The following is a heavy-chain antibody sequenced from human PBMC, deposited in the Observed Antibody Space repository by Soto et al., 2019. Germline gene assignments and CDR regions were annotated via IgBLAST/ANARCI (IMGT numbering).Heavy chain of an antibody. CDR3: ARMKGGGSEYFFDY. CDR2: INPSGGST. D-gene: IGHD2-15*01. Sequence: QVQLVQSGAEVEKPGASVKVSCKASGYTFTRYTVHWVRQAPGQGLEWMAMINPSGGSTYYVQTFEGRVTLTSDTSTSTVFMELSSLRSEDTAVYYCARMKGGGSEYFFDYWGQGPLVTVSS. CDR1: GYTFTRYT. V-gene: IGHV1-46*01. J-gene: IGHJ4*02.